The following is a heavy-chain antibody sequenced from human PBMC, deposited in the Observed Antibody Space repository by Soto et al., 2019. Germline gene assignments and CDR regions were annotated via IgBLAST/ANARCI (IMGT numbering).Heavy chain of an antibody. J-gene: IGHJ4*02. D-gene: IGHD3-9*01. Sequence: FLRLSCAASGFTFSSYWMSWVRQAPGKGLEWVANIKQDGSEKYYVDSVKGRFTISRDNAKNSLYLQMNSRRAEDTAVYYCARDTWRYFDWLFSPEGLLDHWGQGTLVTVSS. CDR3: ARDTWRYFDWLFSPEGLLDH. V-gene: IGHV3-7*01. CDR2: IKQDGSEK. CDR1: GFTFSSYW.